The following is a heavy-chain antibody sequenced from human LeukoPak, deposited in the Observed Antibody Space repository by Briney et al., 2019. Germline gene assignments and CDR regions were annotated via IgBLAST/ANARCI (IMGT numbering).Heavy chain of an antibody. D-gene: IGHD2-8*01. CDR2: INSDGSST. J-gene: IGHJ3*02. Sequence: GGSLRLSCVTSGFTLSSYWMHWVRQAPGKGLVWVSRINSDGSSTSYADAVKGRFTISRDNAKNTAYLQMNSLRAEDTAVYYCARVQGHPPNGLDIWGQGTMVTVSS. CDR1: GFTLSSYW. V-gene: IGHV3-74*01. CDR3: ARVQGHPPNGLDI.